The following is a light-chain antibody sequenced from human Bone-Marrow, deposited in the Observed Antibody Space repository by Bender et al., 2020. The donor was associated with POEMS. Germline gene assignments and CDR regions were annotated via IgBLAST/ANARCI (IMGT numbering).Light chain of an antibody. J-gene: IGLJ3*02. Sequence: QSVLTQPPSASGTPGQRVTISCSGSNSNIGTHAVNWYQQFPGPAPQLLIYSDNQRPSGVPDRFYAFKSGTSASLAISGLQSEDEADYYCAAWDAGLSGGVFGGGTKLTVL. CDR2: SDN. CDR1: NSNIGTHA. V-gene: IGLV1-44*01. CDR3: AAWDAGLSGGV.